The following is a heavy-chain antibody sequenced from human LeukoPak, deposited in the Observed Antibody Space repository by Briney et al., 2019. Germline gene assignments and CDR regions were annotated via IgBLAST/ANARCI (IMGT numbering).Heavy chain of an antibody. Sequence: SETLSLTCTVSGGSISSGSYYWSWIRQPAGKGLEWIGRIYTSGSTNYNPSLKSRVTISVDTSKNQFSLKLSSVTAADTAVYYCASSYSGSLDYWGQGTLVTVSS. CDR3: ASSYSGSLDY. J-gene: IGHJ4*02. CDR2: IYTSGST. D-gene: IGHD1-26*01. CDR1: GGSISSGSYY. V-gene: IGHV4-61*02.